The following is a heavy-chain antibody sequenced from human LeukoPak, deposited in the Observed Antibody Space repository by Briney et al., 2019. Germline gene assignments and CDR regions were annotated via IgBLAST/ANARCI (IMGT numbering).Heavy chain of an antibody. D-gene: IGHD1-26*01. CDR1: GFTFSSYW. J-gene: IGHJ6*03. CDR2: INSDGSST. Sequence: PGGSLRLSCAASGFTFSSYWMHWVRQAPGKGLVWVSRINSDGSSTSYADSVKGRFTISRDNSKNTLYLQMNSLRAEDTAVYYCARDGVRSWDPADYYYYYMDVWGKGTTVTVSS. CDR3: ARDGVRSWDPADYYYYYMDV. V-gene: IGHV3-74*01.